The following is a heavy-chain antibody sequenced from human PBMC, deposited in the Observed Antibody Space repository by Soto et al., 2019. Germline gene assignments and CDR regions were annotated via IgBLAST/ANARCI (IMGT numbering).Heavy chain of an antibody. CDR2: IWYDGSNK. CDR1: GFTFSSYG. Sequence: QVQLVESGGGVVQPGRSLRLSCAASGFTFSSYGMHWVRQAPGKGLEWVAVIWYDGSNKYYADSVKGRFTISRDNSKNTLYLQMSSLRAEDTAVYYWARDEGDSSGYYQNYDYYGMDVWGQGTTVTVSS. CDR3: ARDEGDSSGYYQNYDYYGMDV. J-gene: IGHJ6*02. V-gene: IGHV3-33*01. D-gene: IGHD3-22*01.